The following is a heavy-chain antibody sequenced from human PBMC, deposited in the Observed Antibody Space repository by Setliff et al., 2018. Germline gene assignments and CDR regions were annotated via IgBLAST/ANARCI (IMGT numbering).Heavy chain of an antibody. CDR1: GLTFSNFW. CDR2: INQDGSEK. Sequence: GGSLRLSCAASGLTFSNFWMAWVRQAPGKGLEWVANINQDGSEKYYVDSVKGRFTISRDNARNSLYLQMNSLRAEDTAVYYCAKSLYASGPHYKDVWGKGTTVTVSS. V-gene: IGHV3-7*01. D-gene: IGHD3-10*01. J-gene: IGHJ6*03. CDR3: AKSLYASGPHYKDV.